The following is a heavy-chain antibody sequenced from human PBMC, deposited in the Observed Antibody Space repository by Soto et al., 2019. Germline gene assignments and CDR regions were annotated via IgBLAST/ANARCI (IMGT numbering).Heavy chain of an antibody. J-gene: IGHJ3*02. D-gene: IGHD3-3*01. CDR2: ISAYNGNT. Sequence: ASVKVSCKASGYTFTSYGISWVRQAPGQGLEWMGWISAYNGNTNYAQKFQGRVTITADESTSTAYMELSSLRSEDTAVYYCASRNGYYGAAFDIWGQGTMVTVSS. CDR1: GYTFTSYG. CDR3: ASRNGYYGAAFDI. V-gene: IGHV1-18*01.